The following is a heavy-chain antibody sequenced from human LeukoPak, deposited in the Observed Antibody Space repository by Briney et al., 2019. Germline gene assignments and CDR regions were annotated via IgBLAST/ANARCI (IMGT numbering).Heavy chain of an antibody. V-gene: IGHV4-59*01. CDR2: IYYSGST. Sequence: PSETLSLTCTVSGGSISSYYGSWIRQPPGKGLEWIGYIYYSGSTNYNPSLKSRVTISVDASRNQFSLKLSSVTAADTAMYYCARPPPIWGNYRLAAFDIWGQGTMVTVSS. D-gene: IGHD3-16*02. CDR3: ARPPPIWGNYRLAAFDI. CDR1: GGSISSYY. J-gene: IGHJ3*02.